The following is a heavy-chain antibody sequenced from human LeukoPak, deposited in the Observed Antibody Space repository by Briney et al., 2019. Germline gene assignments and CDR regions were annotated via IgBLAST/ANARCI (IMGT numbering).Heavy chain of an antibody. J-gene: IGHJ6*03. D-gene: IGHD3-3*01. CDR2: ISSSSSTI. V-gene: IGHV3-11*04. CDR1: GFTFSDYY. Sequence: PGGSLRLSCAASGFTFSDYYMSWIRQAPGKGLEWVSYISSSSSTIYYADSVKGRFTISRDNAKNSLYLQMNSLRAEDTAVYYCARRVTIFGVVIIGYMDVWGKGTTVTVSS. CDR3: ARRVTIFGVVIIGYMDV.